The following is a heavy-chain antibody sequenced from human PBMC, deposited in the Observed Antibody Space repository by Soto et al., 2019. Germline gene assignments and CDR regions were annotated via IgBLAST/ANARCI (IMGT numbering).Heavy chain of an antibody. CDR3: SRHVGYSSGWYGDYFDY. J-gene: IGHJ4*02. Sequence: SETLSLTCTVSGGSISNFYWIWIREPPVNGLEFIGYIYYIFNTNYNPSLESRFTISLYTSKNHFSLRLISFTAAYTSVYYCSRHVGYSSGWYGDYFDYWGPGTMVTVSS. D-gene: IGHD6-19*01. CDR2: IYYIFNT. CDR1: GGSISNFY. V-gene: IGHV4-59*08.